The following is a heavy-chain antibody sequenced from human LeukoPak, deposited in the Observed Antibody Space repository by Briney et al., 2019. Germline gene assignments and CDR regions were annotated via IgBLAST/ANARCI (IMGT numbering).Heavy chain of an antibody. Sequence: GGSLRLSCAASGFTFSSYAMSWVRQAPGKGLECISGFSGSGGSTYYADSVKGRFTISRDNSKNTLYLQMNGLRAEDTAVYYCVGYGSGSYYNYYMDVWGKGTTVTVSS. J-gene: IGHJ6*03. V-gene: IGHV3-23*01. CDR2: FSGSGGST. D-gene: IGHD3-10*01. CDR1: GFTFSSYA. CDR3: VGYGSGSYYNYYMDV.